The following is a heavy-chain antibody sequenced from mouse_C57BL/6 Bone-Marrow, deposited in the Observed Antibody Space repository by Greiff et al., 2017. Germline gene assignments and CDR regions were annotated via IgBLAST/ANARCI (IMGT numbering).Heavy chain of an antibody. CDR3: ARDNGYYVFDY. CDR2: ISDGGSYT. J-gene: IGHJ2*01. V-gene: IGHV5-4*01. CDR1: GFTFSSYA. D-gene: IGHD2-3*01. Sequence: EVMLVESGGGLVKPGGSLKLSCAASGFTFSSYAMSWVRQTPEKRLEWVATISDGGSYTYYPDNVKGRFTSSRDNAKNNLYLQMSHLKSEDTAMYYCARDNGYYVFDYWGQGTTLTVAA.